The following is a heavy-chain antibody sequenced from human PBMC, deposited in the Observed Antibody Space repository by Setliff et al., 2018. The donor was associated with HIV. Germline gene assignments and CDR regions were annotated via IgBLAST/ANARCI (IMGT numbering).Heavy chain of an antibody. CDR3: ARDGRSYYNFWSGPLFDS. D-gene: IGHD3-3*01. J-gene: IGHJ4*02. CDR2: IYYSGST. V-gene: IGHV4-39*07. CDR1: GGSISSSSHY. Sequence: SETLSLTCIVSGGSISSSSHYWGWIRQPPGKGLEWIGNIYYSGSTYYNPSLKSRVTISVDTSKNQFSLKLSSVTAADTAVYYCARDGRSYYNFWSGPLFDSCGQGTLVTVSS.